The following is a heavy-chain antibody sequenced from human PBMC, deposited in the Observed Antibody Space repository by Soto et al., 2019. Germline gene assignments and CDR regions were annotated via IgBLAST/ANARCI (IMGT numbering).Heavy chain of an antibody. Sequence: SETLSLTCTVSGASIRNYYWSWIRQPPGKGLEWIGYMYYSGSTNYNPSLKSRVTISVDTSKSQFSLKLSSVTATDTAVYYCARAKVAAGDYYYYMDVWGKGTTVTVSS. D-gene: IGHD6-13*01. CDR1: GASIRNYY. CDR3: ARAKVAAGDYYYYMDV. V-gene: IGHV4-59*08. CDR2: MYYSGST. J-gene: IGHJ6*03.